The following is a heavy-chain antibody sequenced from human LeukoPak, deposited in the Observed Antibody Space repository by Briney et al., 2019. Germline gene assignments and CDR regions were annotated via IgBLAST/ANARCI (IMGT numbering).Heavy chain of an antibody. V-gene: IGHV3-64*01. CDR3: ARDYRGSSGYYHTPVDY. D-gene: IGHD3-22*01. CDR2: ISSNGGST. Sequence: GGSLRLSCAASGFTFSSYAMHWVRQAPGKGLEYVSAISSNGGSTYYANSVKGRFTISRDNSKNTLYLQMGSLRAEDMAVYYCARDYRGSSGYYHTPVDYWGQGTLVTVSS. CDR1: GFTFSSYA. J-gene: IGHJ4*02.